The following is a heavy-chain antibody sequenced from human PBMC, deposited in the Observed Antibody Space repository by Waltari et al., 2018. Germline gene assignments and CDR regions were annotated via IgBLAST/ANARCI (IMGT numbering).Heavy chain of an antibody. CDR3: ARLGGSDFPGYFDY. D-gene: IGHD1-26*01. Sequence: QLQLQESGPGLVKPSETLSLTCTVSGGSISSSSYYWGWIRQPPGKGLEWIGRIYYSVSTHYNPTLKSGVTISVDTAKNQFSLKRSCVTAADTAVYYCARLGGSDFPGYFDYWGQGTLVTVSS. J-gene: IGHJ4*02. CDR2: IYYSVST. CDR1: GGSISSSSYY. V-gene: IGHV4-39*01.